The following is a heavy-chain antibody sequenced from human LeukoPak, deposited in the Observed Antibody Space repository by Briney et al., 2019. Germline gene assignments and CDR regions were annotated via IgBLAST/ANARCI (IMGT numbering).Heavy chain of an antibody. J-gene: IGHJ6*03. V-gene: IGHV1-69*13. D-gene: IGHD5-12*01. CDR3: ARSLYSGYDFYYYYYMDV. Sequence: SVKVSCKASGGTFSSYAISWVRQAPGQGLEWMGGIIPIFGTANYAQKFQGRVTITADESTSTAYMELSSLRSEDTAVYYCARSLYSGYDFYYYYYMDVWGKGTTVTISS. CDR1: GGTFSSYA. CDR2: IIPIFGTA.